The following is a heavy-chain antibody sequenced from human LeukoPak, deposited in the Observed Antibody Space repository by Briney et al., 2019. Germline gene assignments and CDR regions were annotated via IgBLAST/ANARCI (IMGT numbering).Heavy chain of an antibody. CDR3: AREVGYFDWVVRARYYYMDV. J-gene: IGHJ6*03. V-gene: IGHV3-30*03. CDR2: ISYDGSNK. CDR1: GFTFSSYG. D-gene: IGHD3-9*01. Sequence: PGGSLRLSCAASGFTFSSYGMHWVRQAPGKGLEWVAVISYDGSNKYYADSVKGRFTISRDNSKNTLYLQMNSLRADDTAVYYCAREVGYFDWVVRARYYYMDVWGKGTTVTVSS.